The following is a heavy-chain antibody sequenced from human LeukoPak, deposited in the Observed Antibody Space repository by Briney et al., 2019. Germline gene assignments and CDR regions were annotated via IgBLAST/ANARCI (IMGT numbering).Heavy chain of an antibody. CDR3: AKCGFLEWLLSSFFDY. D-gene: IGHD3-3*01. Sequence: GGSLRLSCAASGFTFSSYAMSWVRQAPGKGLEWVSAISGRGGSTYYADSVKGRFTISRDNSKNTLYLQMNSLRTEDTAVYYCAKCGFLEWLLSSFFDYWGQGTLVTVSS. CDR2: ISGRGGST. V-gene: IGHV3-23*01. J-gene: IGHJ4*02. CDR1: GFTFSSYA.